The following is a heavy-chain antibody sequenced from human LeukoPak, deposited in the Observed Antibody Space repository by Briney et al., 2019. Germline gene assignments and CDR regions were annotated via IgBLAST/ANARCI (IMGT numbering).Heavy chain of an antibody. CDR2: TSAYNGNT. D-gene: IGHD3-10*01. V-gene: IGHV1-18*01. CDR3: ARAPRITMVRGKGYFDY. Sequence: ASVKVSCKASGYTFTSYGISWVRQAPGQGLEWMGWTSAYNGNTNYAQKLQGRVTMTTDTSTSTAYMELRSLRSDDTAVYYCARAPRITMVRGKGYFDYWGQGTLVTVSS. CDR1: GYTFTSYG. J-gene: IGHJ4*02.